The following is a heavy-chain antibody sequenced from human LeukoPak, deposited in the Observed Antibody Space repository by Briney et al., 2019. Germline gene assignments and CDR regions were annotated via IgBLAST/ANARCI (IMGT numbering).Heavy chain of an antibody. Sequence: GGSLRLSCAASGFTVSSNYMSWVRQAPGKGLEWVSVIYSGGSTYYADSVKGRFTISRDNSKNTLYLQMNSLRAEDTAVYYCARDSNGGNSYWFDPWGQGTLVTVPS. CDR3: ARDSNGGNSYWFDP. J-gene: IGHJ5*02. CDR2: IYSGGST. D-gene: IGHD4-23*01. CDR1: GFTVSSNY. V-gene: IGHV3-66*01.